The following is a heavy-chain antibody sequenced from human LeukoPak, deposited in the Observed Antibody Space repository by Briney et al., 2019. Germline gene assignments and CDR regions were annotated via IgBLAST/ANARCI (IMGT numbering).Heavy chain of an antibody. J-gene: IGHJ2*01. D-gene: IGHD1-26*01. CDR3: VRWIASGSGIYWYFDV. CDR1: GFTFSRYC. Sequence: GGSLRLSCAASGFTFSRYCMTWVRQAPGKGLEWVANIKQDGSEKFYVDSVKGRFTISRDNAKNSLFLQMNSLRAEDTAVYYCVRWIASGSGIYWYFDVWGRGTLVTVSS. CDR2: IKQDGSEK. V-gene: IGHV3-7*01.